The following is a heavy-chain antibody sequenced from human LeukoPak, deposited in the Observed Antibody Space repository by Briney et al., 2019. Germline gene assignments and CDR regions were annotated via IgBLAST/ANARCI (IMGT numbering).Heavy chain of an antibody. CDR3: ARGTIAVAGTGYDY. V-gene: IGHV4-31*03. D-gene: IGHD6-19*01. J-gene: IGHJ4*02. CDR2: IYYSGST. CDR1: GGSISSGGYY. Sequence: TSQTLSLTFTVSGGSISSGGYYWSWIRQHPGKGLEWIGYIYYSGSTYYNPSLKSRVTISVDTSKNQFSLKLSSVTAADTAVYYCARGTIAVAGTGYDYWGQGTLVTVSS.